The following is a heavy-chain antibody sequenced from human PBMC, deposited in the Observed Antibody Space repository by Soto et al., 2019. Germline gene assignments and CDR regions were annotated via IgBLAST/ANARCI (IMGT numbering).Heavy chain of an antibody. CDR1: GFTFSDYY. V-gene: IGHV3-11*06. CDR3: ARTTTGRRIIDY. D-gene: IGHD1-1*01. Sequence: GGSLRLSCAASGFTFSDYYMSWIRQAPGKGLEWVSYISSSSSYTNYADSVKGRFTISRDNAKSSLYLQMNSLRAEDTAVYYCARTTTGRRIIDYWGQGTLVTVSS. J-gene: IGHJ4*02. CDR2: ISSSSSYT.